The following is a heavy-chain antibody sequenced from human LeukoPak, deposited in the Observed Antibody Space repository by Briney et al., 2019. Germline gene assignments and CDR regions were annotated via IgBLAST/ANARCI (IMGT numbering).Heavy chain of an antibody. Sequence: GGSLRLSCAASGFTFDDYGMSWVRQAPGKGLEWVSGINWNGGSTGYADSVKGRFTISRDNAKNSLYLQTNSLRAEDTALYYCARDYSGYAPDYWGQGTLVTVSS. CDR1: GFTFDDYG. J-gene: IGHJ4*02. D-gene: IGHD3-22*01. V-gene: IGHV3-20*04. CDR2: INWNGGST. CDR3: ARDYSGYAPDY.